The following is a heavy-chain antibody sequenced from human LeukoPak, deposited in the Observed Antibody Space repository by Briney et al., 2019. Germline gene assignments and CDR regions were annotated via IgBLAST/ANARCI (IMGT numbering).Heavy chain of an antibody. CDR1: GGSISSGSYY. Sequence: SETLFLTCTVSGGSISSGSYYWSWIRQPPGKGLEWIGYIYHSGSTYYNPSLKSRVTISVDRSKNQFSLKLSSVTAADTAVYYCARGLGDSLLDIWGQGTMVTVSS. CDR2: IYHSGST. CDR3: ARGLGDSLLDI. V-gene: IGHV4-30-2*01. J-gene: IGHJ3*02. D-gene: IGHD4-17*01.